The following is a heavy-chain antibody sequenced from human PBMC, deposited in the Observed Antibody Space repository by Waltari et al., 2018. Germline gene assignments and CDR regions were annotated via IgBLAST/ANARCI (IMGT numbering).Heavy chain of an antibody. Sequence: QVQLVQPGAEVKKPGASVKVSCKASGYIFTSYAMHWVRQAPGHRLEWMGWINAGNGNIKYSQKFQGRVTITRDTSASTAYMELSSLRSEDTAVYYCAREYAYGDYGMDVWGQGTTVTVSS. CDR2: INAGNGNI. CDR3: AREYAYGDYGMDV. D-gene: IGHD4-17*01. CDR1: GYIFTSYA. J-gene: IGHJ6*02. V-gene: IGHV1-3*01.